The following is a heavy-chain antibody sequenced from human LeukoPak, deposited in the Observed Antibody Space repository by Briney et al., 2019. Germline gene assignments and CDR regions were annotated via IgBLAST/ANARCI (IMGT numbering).Heavy chain of an antibody. Sequence: ASVKVSGKASGGTFSSYAISWVRQAPGQGLEWMGGIIPIFGTANYAQKFQGRVTITADESTSTAYMELSSLRSEDAAVYYCARDLRFLEWSYYFDYWGQGTLVTVSS. J-gene: IGHJ4*02. D-gene: IGHD3-3*01. V-gene: IGHV1-69*13. CDR3: ARDLRFLEWSYYFDY. CDR1: GGTFSSYA. CDR2: IIPIFGTA.